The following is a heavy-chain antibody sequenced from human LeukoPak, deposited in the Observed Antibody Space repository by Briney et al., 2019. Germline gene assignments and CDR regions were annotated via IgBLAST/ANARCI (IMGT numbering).Heavy chain of an antibody. CDR2: IYSSGHT. J-gene: IGHJ1*01. Sequence: YPSQTLSLTCTVSGGSIISGANYWRWIRQRPGRGLEWIGYIYSSGHTYHHPSLRSRVFLSVDTSKRQLSLKLTSVTAADTAVYYCARAPSVDWYKFQLWGQGTLVAVSS. D-gene: IGHD1-14*01. CDR1: GGSIISGANY. V-gene: IGHV4-31*03. CDR3: ARAPSVDWYKFQL.